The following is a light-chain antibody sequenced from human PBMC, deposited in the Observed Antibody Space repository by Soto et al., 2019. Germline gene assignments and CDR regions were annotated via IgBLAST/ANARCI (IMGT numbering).Light chain of an antibody. Sequence: ETVMTQSPDTLSVSPGERATLSCRASQSVGSNLAWYQQKPGQAPRLLIYGASTRATGFPARFSGSGSGTEYTLTISSLPSEDFEVYYCQQNNEWPLTFGQGTKVEIK. J-gene: IGKJ1*01. CDR1: QSVGSN. CDR3: QQNNEWPLT. CDR2: GAS. V-gene: IGKV3-15*01.